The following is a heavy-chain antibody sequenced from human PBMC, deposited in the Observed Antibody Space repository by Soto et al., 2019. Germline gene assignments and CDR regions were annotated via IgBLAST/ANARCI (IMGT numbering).Heavy chain of an antibody. D-gene: IGHD1-7*01. CDR2: IYYSGIT. CDR1: CGSISSGVYY. CDR3: AGGTGTSPNLYYDYGMDV. V-gene: IGHV4-31*03. J-gene: IGHJ6*02. Sequence: SETLSLTCTVSCGSISSGVYYCSWIRQHPGKGLELIGYIYYSGITYYNPSLKSRVTISVDKSKNQFSLKLSSVTAADTAVYYCAGGTGTSPNLYYDYGMDVRRQGNMVTVSS.